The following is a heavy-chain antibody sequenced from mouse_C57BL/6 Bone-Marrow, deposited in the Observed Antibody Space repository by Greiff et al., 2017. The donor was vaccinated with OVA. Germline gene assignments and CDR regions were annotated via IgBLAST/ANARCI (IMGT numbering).Heavy chain of an antibody. D-gene: IGHD2-3*01. CDR2: IHPSDSDT. V-gene: IGHV1-74*01. CDR1: GYTFTSYW. CDR3: AIRVYDGYLYAMDY. J-gene: IGHJ4*01. Sequence: QVQLQQPGAELVKPGASVKVSCKASGYTFTSYWMHWVKQRPGQGLEWIGRIHPSDSDTNYNQKFKGKATLTVDKSSSTAYMQLSSLTSEDSAVYYCAIRVYDGYLYAMDYWGQGTSVTVSS.